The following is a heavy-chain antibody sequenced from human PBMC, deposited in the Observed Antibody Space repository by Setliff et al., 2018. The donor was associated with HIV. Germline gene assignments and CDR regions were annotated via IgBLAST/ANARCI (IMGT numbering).Heavy chain of an antibody. V-gene: IGHV1-69*13. Sequence: SVKVSCKVSGYTLTELSMHWVRQAPGKGLDWMGGIIPVFGTTNYAQKFQGRVTITADESTSTAYMELSSLRSKDTAVYYCARGGVYYYDSSGWSMDYWGQGTLVTVSS. CDR2: IIPVFGTT. CDR1: GYTLTELS. D-gene: IGHD3-22*01. J-gene: IGHJ4*02. CDR3: ARGGVYYYDSSGWSMDY.